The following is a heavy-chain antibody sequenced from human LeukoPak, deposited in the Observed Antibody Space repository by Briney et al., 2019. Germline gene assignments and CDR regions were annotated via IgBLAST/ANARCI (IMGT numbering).Heavy chain of an antibody. CDR3: ARMLGILDY. J-gene: IGHJ4*02. V-gene: IGHV3-48*03. Sequence: GGSLRLSCAASGFTFSSYEMNWVRQAPGKGLEWVSYISSSGSAIYYADSVKGRFTISRDNAKNSLYLQMNSLRAEDTAVYYCARMLGILDYWGQGTLVTVSS. CDR1: GFTFSSYE. D-gene: IGHD7-27*01. CDR2: ISSSGSAI.